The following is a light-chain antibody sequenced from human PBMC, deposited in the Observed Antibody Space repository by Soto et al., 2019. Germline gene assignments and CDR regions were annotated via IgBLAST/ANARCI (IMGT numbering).Light chain of an antibody. V-gene: IGKV3-15*01. CDR1: QSVSNN. CDR3: QQYNNWPYT. Sequence: EVVMTQSPATLSVSPGERATLSCRAGQSVSNNLAWYQQKPGQAPTLLIYGASTRATIIPARFSGSGSGTEFTLTISSLQSEDFAVYYCQQYNNWPYTFGQGTKLEIK. J-gene: IGKJ2*01. CDR2: GAS.